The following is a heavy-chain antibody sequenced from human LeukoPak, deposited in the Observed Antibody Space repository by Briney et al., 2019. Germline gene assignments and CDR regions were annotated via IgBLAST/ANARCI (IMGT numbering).Heavy chain of an antibody. CDR2: INPSGGST. CDR3: ARVESWGLPNGIVGVRTRFDP. CDR1: GYTFTSYY. V-gene: IGHV1-46*01. D-gene: IGHD1-26*01. J-gene: IGHJ5*02. Sequence: GASVKVSCKASGYTFTSYYMHWVRQAPGQGLEWMGIINPSGGSTSYAQKFQGRVTMTTDTSTSTAYMELRSLRSDDTAVYYCARVESWGLPNGIVGVRTRFDPWGQGTLVTVSS.